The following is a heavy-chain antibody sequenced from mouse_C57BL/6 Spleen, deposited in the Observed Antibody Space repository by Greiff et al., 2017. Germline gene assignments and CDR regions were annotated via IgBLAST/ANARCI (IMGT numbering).Heavy chain of an antibody. CDR3: ARQGRDYAMDY. CDR1: EYEFPSHD. V-gene: IGHV5-2*01. CDR2: INSDGGST. Sequence: VHLVESGGGLVQPGESLKLSCESNEYEFPSHDMSWVRKTPEKRLELVAAINSDGGSTYYPDTMERRFIISRDNTKKTLYLQMSSLRSEDTAWYYGARQGRDYAMDYWGQGTSVTVSS. D-gene: IGHD3-3*01. J-gene: IGHJ4*01.